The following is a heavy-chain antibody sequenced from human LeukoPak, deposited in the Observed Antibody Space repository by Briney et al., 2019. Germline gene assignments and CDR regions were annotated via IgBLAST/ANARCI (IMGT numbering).Heavy chain of an antibody. D-gene: IGHD5-12*01. CDR3: ARLASLGGYDYYFDY. V-gene: IGHV4-38-2*01. Sequence: SETLSLTCAVPGYSISSGYYWGWIRQPPGKGLEWIGRVYHSGSTYYNPSLKSRVTISVDTSKNQFSLKLSSVAAADTAVDYCARLASLGGYDYYFDYWGQGTLVTVSS. CDR1: GYSISSGYY. J-gene: IGHJ4*02. CDR2: VYHSGST.